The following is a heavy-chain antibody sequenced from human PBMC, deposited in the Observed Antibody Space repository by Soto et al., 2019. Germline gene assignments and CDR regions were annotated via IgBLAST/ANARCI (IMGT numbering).Heavy chain of an antibody. CDR2: FDPEDGET. J-gene: IGHJ3*02. Sequence: ASVKVSCKVSGYTLTELSMHWVRQAPGKGLGWMGGFDPEDGETIYAQKFQGRVTMTEDTSTDTAYMELSSLRSEDTAVYYCATDSIRGDAFDIWGQGTMVTVSS. CDR3: ATDSIRGDAFDI. CDR1: GYTLTELS. V-gene: IGHV1-24*01.